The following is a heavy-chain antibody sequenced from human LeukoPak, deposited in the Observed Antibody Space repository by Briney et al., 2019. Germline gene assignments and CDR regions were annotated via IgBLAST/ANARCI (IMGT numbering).Heavy chain of an antibody. J-gene: IGHJ6*03. V-gene: IGHV1-69*05. D-gene: IGHD6-13*01. CDR1: GGTFSSYA. Sequence: SVTVSFKASGGTFSSYAISWVRQAPGQGLEWMGGIIPIFGTANYAQKFQGRVTITTDESTSTAYMELSSLRSEDTAVYYCARGPFSSSWEVGYYYYMDVWGKGTTVTVSS. CDR2: IIPIFGTA. CDR3: ARGPFSSSWEVGYYYYMDV.